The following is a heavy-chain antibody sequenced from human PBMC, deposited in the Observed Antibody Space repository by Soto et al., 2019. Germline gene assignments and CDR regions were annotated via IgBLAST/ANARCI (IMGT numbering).Heavy chain of an antibody. CDR1: GGSFSGYY. V-gene: IGHV4-34*01. D-gene: IGHD2-21*01. CDR2: INHSGST. J-gene: IGHJ6*02. Sequence: SETLSLKCGVYGGSFSGYYWSWIRQPPGKGLEWIGEINHSGSTNYNPSLKSRVTISVDTSKNQFSLKLSSVTAADTAVYYCASTPIGNYYDEYGMDVWVQVTTFTVS. CDR3: ASTPIGNYYDEYGMDV.